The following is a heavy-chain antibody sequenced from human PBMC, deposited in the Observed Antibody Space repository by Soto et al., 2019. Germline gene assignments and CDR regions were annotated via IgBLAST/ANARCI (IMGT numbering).Heavy chain of an antibody. CDR2: ISGYNGNT. CDR3: ARDWGRGQFLTNKDY. D-gene: IGHD3-9*01. V-gene: IGHV1-18*01. Sequence: QIQLVQSGAEVKKPGASVKVSCKASGYTFTSYGISWVRQAPGQGLEWMGWISGYNGNTNYAQKLRGRVTMTTDTSTSTAYMELRSLRSDDTAVYYCARDWGRGQFLTNKDYWGQGTLVTVSS. J-gene: IGHJ4*02. CDR1: GYTFTSYG.